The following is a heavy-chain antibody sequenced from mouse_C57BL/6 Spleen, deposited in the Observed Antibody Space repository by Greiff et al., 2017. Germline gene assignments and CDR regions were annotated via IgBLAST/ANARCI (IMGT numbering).Heavy chain of an antibody. CDR3: ARSGELGRGWYFDV. V-gene: IGHV1-55*01. CDR1: GYTFTSYW. D-gene: IGHD4-1*01. J-gene: IGHJ1*03. Sequence: VQLQQPGAELVKPGASVKMSCTASGYTFTSYWITWVKQRPGQGLEWIGDIYPGSGSTNYTEKFKSKATLTVDTSSSTAYMQLSSLTSEDAAVDYCARSGELGRGWYFDVWGTGTTVTVSS. CDR2: IYPGSGST.